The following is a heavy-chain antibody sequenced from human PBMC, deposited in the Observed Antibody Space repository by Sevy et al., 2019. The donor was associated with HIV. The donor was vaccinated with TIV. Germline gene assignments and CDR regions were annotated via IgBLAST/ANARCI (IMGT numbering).Heavy chain of an antibody. J-gene: IGHJ3*02. V-gene: IGHV3-23*01. D-gene: IGHD1-7*01. CDR1: GFTFSSYA. CDR2: ISGTYGST. Sequence: GGSLRLSCAASGFTFSSYAMHWVRQAPGKGLEWVSGISGTYGSTYYADSVKGRFTISRDTSKNTLYLQMTGLRAEDTAVYFCAKDRIWELGDAFDIWGQGTMVTVSS. CDR3: AKDRIWELGDAFDI.